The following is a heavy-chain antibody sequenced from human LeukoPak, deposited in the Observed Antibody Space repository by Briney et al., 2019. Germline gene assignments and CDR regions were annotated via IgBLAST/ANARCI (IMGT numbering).Heavy chain of an antibody. CDR2: IWYDGSNK. CDR3: AKGKTNRTSFPYYFGY. Sequence: GGSLRLSCAASGFTFSSYGMHWVRQAPGKGLEWVAVIWYDGSNKYYADSVKGRFTISRDNSKNTLYLQMNSLRAEDTAVYYCAKGKTNRTSFPYYFGYWGQGTLVTVSS. V-gene: IGHV3-33*06. CDR1: GFTFSSYG. J-gene: IGHJ4*02. D-gene: IGHD2-2*01.